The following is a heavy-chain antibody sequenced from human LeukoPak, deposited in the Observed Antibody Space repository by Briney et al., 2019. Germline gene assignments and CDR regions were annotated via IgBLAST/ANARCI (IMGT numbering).Heavy chain of an antibody. Sequence: GGSLRLSCAASGFTFSSYAMSWVRQAPGKGLEWVSAISGSGGSTYYADSVKGRFTISRDNSKNTLYLQMNSLRAEDTAVYYCAKDGTGTTSPLNFDHWGQGTLVTVSS. CDR2: ISGSGGST. J-gene: IGHJ4*02. CDR3: AKDGTGTTSPLNFDH. D-gene: IGHD1-7*01. V-gene: IGHV3-23*01. CDR1: GFTFSSYA.